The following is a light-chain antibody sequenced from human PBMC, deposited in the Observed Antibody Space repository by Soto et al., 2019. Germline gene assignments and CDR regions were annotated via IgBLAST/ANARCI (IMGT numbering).Light chain of an antibody. CDR3: QQRSNWPGT. CDR2: DAS. J-gene: IGKJ4*01. CDR1: QSVSSY. Sequence: EIVLTQSPATLSLSPGERATLSCRASQSVSSYLAWYQQKPGQAPRLLMYDASNRATGIPARFSGSGSGTAFTLTISSLEPEDFAVYYCQQRSNWPGTFGGGTKVEIK. V-gene: IGKV3-11*01.